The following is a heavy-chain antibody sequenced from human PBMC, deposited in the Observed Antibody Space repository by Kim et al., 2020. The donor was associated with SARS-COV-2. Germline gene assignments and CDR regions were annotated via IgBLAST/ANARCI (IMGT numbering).Heavy chain of an antibody. CDR1: GFTFSSYS. Sequence: GGSLRLSCSASGFTFSSYSMHWVRQAPGKGLEYVSGISTNGGSTYYADSVKDRFIISRDNSRNMLNLQMSSLRSEDTAVYYCGKERTGGWYDFDYWGQGTLVTVSS. D-gene: IGHD6-19*01. CDR3: GKERTGGWYDFDY. CDR2: ISTNGGST. J-gene: IGHJ4*02. V-gene: IGHV3-64D*06.